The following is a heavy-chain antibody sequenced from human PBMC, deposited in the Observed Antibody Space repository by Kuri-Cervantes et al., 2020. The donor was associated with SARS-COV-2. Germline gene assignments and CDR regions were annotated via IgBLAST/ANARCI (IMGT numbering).Heavy chain of an antibody. J-gene: IGHJ6*02. V-gene: IGHV1-18*04. D-gene: IGHD6-13*01. CDR1: GYTFTSYG. CDR3: ARVPKFHTWDSWYNPDYGMDV. Sequence: ASVKVSCKASGYTFTSYGISWVRQAPGQGLEWMGWNSAYNGNTNYAQKLQGRVTMTTDTSTSTAYMELRSLRSDDTAVYYCARVPKFHTWDSWYNPDYGMDVWGQGTTVTVSS. CDR2: NSAYNGNT.